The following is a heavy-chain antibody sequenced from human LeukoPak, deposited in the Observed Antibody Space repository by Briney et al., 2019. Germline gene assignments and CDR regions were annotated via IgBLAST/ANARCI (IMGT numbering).Heavy chain of an antibody. J-gene: IGHJ5*02. D-gene: IGHD2-2*01. Sequence: SETLSLTCTVSGGSISSYYWSWIRQPAGKGLEWIGRIYTSGSTNYNPSLKSRVTMSVDTSKNQFSLKLSSVTAADTAVYYCARETPNHCSSTSCYEFNWFDPWGQGTLVTVSS. CDR1: GGSISSYY. CDR3: ARETPNHCSSTSCYEFNWFDP. CDR2: IYTSGST. V-gene: IGHV4-4*07.